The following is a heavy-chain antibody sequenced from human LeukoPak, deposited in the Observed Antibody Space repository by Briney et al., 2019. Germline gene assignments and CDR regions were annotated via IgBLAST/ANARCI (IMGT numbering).Heavy chain of an antibody. D-gene: IGHD1-1*01. CDR3: ATGLGTFDY. CDR2: IYYSGST. J-gene: IGHJ4*02. CDR1: GGSIGSSSYY. V-gene: IGHV4-39*07. Sequence: SETLSLTCTVSGGSIGSSSYYWGWIRQPPGKGLEWIGSIYYSGSTYYNPSLKSRVTISVDTSKNQFSLKLSSVTAADTAVYYCATGLGTFDYWGQGTLVTVSS.